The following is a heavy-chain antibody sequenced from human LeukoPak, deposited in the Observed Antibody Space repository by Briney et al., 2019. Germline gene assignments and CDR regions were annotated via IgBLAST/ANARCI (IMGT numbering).Heavy chain of an antibody. D-gene: IGHD5-12*01. Sequence: GGSLRLSCAGSGFTFSVPWMTWVRQAPGGGLEWVGRIRSKADGGTADYAAPVKGRFTISRDDSKNTLYLQLNSLNTEDTAVYYCIRAGATSPFDYWGQGTLVTVSS. J-gene: IGHJ4*02. CDR3: IRAGATSPFDY. V-gene: IGHV3-15*01. CDR1: GFTFSVPW. CDR2: IRSKADGGTA.